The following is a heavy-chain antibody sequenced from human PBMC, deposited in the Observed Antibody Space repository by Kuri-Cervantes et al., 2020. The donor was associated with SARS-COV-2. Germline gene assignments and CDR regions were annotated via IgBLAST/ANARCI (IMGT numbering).Heavy chain of an antibody. CDR3: ARDVCSGGSCYHYYMDV. CDR1: GYTFTGYY. Sequence: ASVKVSCKASGYTFTGYYMHWVRQAPGQGLEWMGWINPNSGGTNYAQKFQGRVTMTRDTPINTAYMELSRLRSDDTAVYYCARDVCSGGSCYHYYMDVWGKGTTVTVSS. CDR2: INPNSGGT. D-gene: IGHD2-15*01. J-gene: IGHJ6*03. V-gene: IGHV1-2*02.